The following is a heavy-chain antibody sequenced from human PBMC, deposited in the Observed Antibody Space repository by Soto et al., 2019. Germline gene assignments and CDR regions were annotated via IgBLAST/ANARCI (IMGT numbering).Heavy chain of an antibody. V-gene: IGHV1-2*04. J-gene: IGHJ3*02. CDR3: ARDPSRGYSYGSDAFHI. CDR1: VYTFTCYY. D-gene: IGHD5-18*01. CDR2: INPNSGGT. Sequence: SVKVSCKASVYTFTCYYMHWVRQAPGQGLEWMGWINPNSGGTNYAQKFQGWVTMTRDTSISTAYMELSSLRSDDTAVYYCARDPSRGYSYGSDAFHIWGQGTMVTVSS.